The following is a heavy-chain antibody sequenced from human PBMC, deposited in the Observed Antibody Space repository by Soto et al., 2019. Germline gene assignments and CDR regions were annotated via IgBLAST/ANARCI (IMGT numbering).Heavy chain of an antibody. V-gene: IGHV1-69*06. J-gene: IGHJ4*02. Sequence: QVQLVQSGAEVKTPGSSLKVSCTVSGSRFSNYVISWVRQAPGHGLEWLGRIIPIFNTTQYAQKFQGRVTITADKSTNTASLELSSLTSDDTAVYYCAREGCGKKAGYNGLVSLGYWGQGTLVTVSS. CDR2: IIPIFNTT. CDR3: AREGCGKKAGYNGLVSLGY. D-gene: IGHD2-2*02. CDR1: GSRFSNYV.